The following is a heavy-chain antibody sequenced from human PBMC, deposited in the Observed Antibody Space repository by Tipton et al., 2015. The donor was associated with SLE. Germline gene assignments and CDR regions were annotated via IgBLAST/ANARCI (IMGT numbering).Heavy chain of an antibody. V-gene: IGHV4-34*01. D-gene: IGHD2-2*01. J-gene: IGHJ5*02. CDR3: ARDWCSSTSCYGWFDP. CDR2: INYLGAT. Sequence: TLSLTCGLFDGSFSGYYWSWIRQTPEKGLEWIGDINYLGATDYNPSLKSRVTISIDTSKNQFSLRLTSVTAADTAVYYCARDWCSSTSCYGWFDPWGQGTLVTVSS. CDR1: DGSFSGYY.